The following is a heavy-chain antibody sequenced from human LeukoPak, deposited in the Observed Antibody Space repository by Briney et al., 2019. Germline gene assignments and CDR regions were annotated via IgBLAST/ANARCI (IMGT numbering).Heavy chain of an antibody. CDR2: ITGSGGTT. Sequence: PGGSLRLSCAASGFTFTSYAMSWVRQAPGKGLEWVSAITGSGGTTYYAYFVKGRFTISRDNSKNTLYLQMNGLRVEDTAVYYCAKMQGYFDYWGQGTLVTVSS. CDR1: GFTFTSYA. CDR3: AKMQGYFDY. J-gene: IGHJ4*02. V-gene: IGHV3-23*01.